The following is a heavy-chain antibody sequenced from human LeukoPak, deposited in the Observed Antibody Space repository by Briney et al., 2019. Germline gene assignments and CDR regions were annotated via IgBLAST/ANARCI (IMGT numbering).Heavy chain of an antibody. CDR2: IIPIFGTA. Sequence: GASVKVSCKASGYTFTSYGISWVRQAPGQGLEWMGGIIPIFGTANYAQKFQGRVTITADKSTSTAYMELSSLRSEDTAVYYCAREMYSSGWYADSARPTFDYWGQGTLVTVSS. CDR3: AREMYSSGWYADSARPTFDY. J-gene: IGHJ4*02. CDR1: GYTFTSYG. D-gene: IGHD6-19*01. V-gene: IGHV1-69*06.